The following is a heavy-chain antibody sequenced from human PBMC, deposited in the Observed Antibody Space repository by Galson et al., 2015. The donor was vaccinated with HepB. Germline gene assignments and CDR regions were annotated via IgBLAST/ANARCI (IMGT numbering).Heavy chain of an antibody. J-gene: IGHJ4*02. CDR3: AKDMRWDLTKHHYGADPGALDY. Sequence: SLRLSCAASGFTFDDYAMHWVRQAPGKGLEWVSGISWNSGSIGYADSVKGRFTISRDNAKNSLYLQMNSLRAEDTALYYCAKDMRWDLTKHHYGADPGALDYWGQGTLVTVSS. D-gene: IGHD4-17*01. CDR2: ISWNSGSI. CDR1: GFTFDDYA. V-gene: IGHV3-9*01.